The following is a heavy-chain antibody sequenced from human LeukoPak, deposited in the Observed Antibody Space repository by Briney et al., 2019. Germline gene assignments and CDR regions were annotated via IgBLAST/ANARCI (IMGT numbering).Heavy chain of an antibody. J-gene: IGHJ4*02. V-gene: IGHV3-33*06. Sequence: PGRSLRLSCAASGFTFSSYGMHWVRQAPGKGLEWVAVIWYDGSNKYYVDSVKGRFTISRDNSKNTLSLQMNSLRAEDTAVYYCVKRSPSGTFYFDYWGQGTLVTVSS. CDR3: VKRSPSGTFYFDY. CDR2: IWYDGSNK. D-gene: IGHD1-26*01. CDR1: GFTFSSYG.